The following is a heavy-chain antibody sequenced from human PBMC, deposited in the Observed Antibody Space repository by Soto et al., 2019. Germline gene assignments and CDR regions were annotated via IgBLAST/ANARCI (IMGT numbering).Heavy chain of an antibody. D-gene: IGHD7-27*01. J-gene: IGHJ4*02. V-gene: IGHV3-23*01. CDR1: GFTFSNYA. CDR2: ISGTGGST. CDR3: AKGELLTGVASFDY. Sequence: EVQMLESGGDLVQPGGSLTLSCAASGFTFSNYAMSWVRQTPGKGLEWVSTISGTGGSTYYADSVKGRFTISRDNSKNTLYLQMNSRRAEDTAIYYCAKGELLTGVASFDYWGLGTLVTVSS.